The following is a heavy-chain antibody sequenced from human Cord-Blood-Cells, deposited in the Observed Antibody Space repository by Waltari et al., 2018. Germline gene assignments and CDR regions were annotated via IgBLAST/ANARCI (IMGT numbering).Heavy chain of an antibody. Sequence: QITLKESGPTLVKPTQTLTLTCTFSGFPLSTSGVGVGSIRPPPGKALEWLALIYWDDDKRYSPSLKSRLTITKDTSKNQVVLTMTNMDPVDTATYYCAHSGIAARLVPFDYWGQGTLVTVSS. D-gene: IGHD6-6*01. CDR3: AHSGIAARLVPFDY. CDR2: IYWDDDK. V-gene: IGHV2-5*02. CDR1: GFPLSTSGVG. J-gene: IGHJ4*02.